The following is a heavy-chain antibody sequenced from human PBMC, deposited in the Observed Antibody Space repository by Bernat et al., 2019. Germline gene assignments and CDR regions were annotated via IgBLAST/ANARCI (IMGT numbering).Heavy chain of an antibody. D-gene: IGHD3-22*01. J-gene: IGHJ4*02. CDR1: GGSISTYY. Sequence: QVQLQESGPGLVKPSETLSLTCTVSGGSISTYYWSWIRQPPGKGLEWIGYIYFSGSTNYNPSLKSRVTISVDTSKNQFSLKLSSVTAADTAVYYCARWGYYYDSSGPFHRGGYFDYWGQGTLVTVSS. CDR3: ARWGYYYDSSGPFHRGGYFDY. CDR2: IYFSGST. V-gene: IGHV4-59*12.